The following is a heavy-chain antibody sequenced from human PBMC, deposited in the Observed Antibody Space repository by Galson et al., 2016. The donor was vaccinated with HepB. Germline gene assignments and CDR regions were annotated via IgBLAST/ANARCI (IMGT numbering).Heavy chain of an antibody. Sequence: SLRLSCAASGFTVSNNYMSWVRRAPGKGLEWVSVIYSGGRTYYADSVKGRFTITRDNSKNTLYLQMNSLRAEDTAVYYCARDEIAGTTGDYWGQGTLVTVSS. D-gene: IGHD1-7*01. V-gene: IGHV3-53*01. J-gene: IGHJ4*02. CDR3: ARDEIAGTTGDY. CDR1: GFTVSNNY. CDR2: IYSGGRT.